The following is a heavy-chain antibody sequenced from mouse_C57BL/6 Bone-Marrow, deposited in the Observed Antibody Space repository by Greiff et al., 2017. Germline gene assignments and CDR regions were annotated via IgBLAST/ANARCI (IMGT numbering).Heavy chain of an antibody. D-gene: IGHD2-4*01. V-gene: IGHV5-4*01. CDR2: ISDGGSYT. Sequence: VMLVESGGGLVKPGGSLKLSCAASGFTFSSYAMSWVRQTPDKRLEWVATISDGGSYTYYPDNVKGRFTIARDNAKNNLYLQMSHLQSEDTAMYYCARDDDYYFDYWGQGTTLTVSS. J-gene: IGHJ2*01. CDR3: ARDDDYYFDY. CDR1: GFTFSSYA.